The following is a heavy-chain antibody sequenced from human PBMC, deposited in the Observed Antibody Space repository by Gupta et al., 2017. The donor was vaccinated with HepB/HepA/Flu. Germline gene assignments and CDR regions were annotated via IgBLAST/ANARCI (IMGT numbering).Heavy chain of an antibody. CDR2: ISYSGNT. CDR1: GGSISSYY. J-gene: IGHJ5*02. V-gene: IGHV4-59*01. D-gene: IGHD4-23*01. Sequence: QVQLQESVPGLVKPSETLSLTCTVSGGSISSYYWSWVRPPPRKGLEWIGYISYSGNTNYNPSLKSRATISVDTSKNQFSLKLSSVTAADTAVYYCARAPYYGSNSRGWFDPWGQGTLVTVSS. CDR3: ARAPYYGSNSRGWFDP.